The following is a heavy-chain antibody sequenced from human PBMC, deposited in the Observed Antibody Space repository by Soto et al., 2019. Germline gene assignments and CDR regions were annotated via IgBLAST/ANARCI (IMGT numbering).Heavy chain of an antibody. D-gene: IGHD4-17*01. Sequence: GGSLRLSCAASGFTFSSYGMHWVRQAPGKGLEWVAVISYDGSNKCYADSVKGRFTISRDNSKNTLYLQMNSLRAEDTAVYYCAKAPPYGDYVDYWGQGTLVTVSS. CDR3: AKAPPYGDYVDY. J-gene: IGHJ4*02. CDR2: ISYDGSNK. CDR1: GFTFSSYG. V-gene: IGHV3-30*18.